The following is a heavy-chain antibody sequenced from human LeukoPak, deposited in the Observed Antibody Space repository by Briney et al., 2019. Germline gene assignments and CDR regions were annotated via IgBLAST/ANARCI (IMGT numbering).Heavy chain of an antibody. CDR1: GGSISSSSYY. Sequence: SETLSLTCTVSGGSISSSSYYWGWIRQPPGKGLEWIGSIYYSGSTYYNPSLKSRVTISVDTSKNQFSLKLGSVTAADTAVYYCARRYYYDSSGYYYEYYFDYWGQGTLVTVSS. V-gene: IGHV4-39*01. CDR2: IYYSGST. D-gene: IGHD3-22*01. J-gene: IGHJ4*02. CDR3: ARRYYYDSSGYYYEYYFDY.